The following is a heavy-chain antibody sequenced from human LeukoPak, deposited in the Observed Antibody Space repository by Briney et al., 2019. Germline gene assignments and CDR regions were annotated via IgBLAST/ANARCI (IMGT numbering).Heavy chain of an antibody. D-gene: IGHD6-13*01. Sequence: SETLSLTCAVSGGSISSSNWWSWVRQPPGKGLEWIGEIYHSGSTNYNPSLKSRVTISVDKSKNQFSLNLSFVTATDTAVYYCARQNPAAAGQGLDYWGQGALVIVSS. J-gene: IGHJ4*02. CDR2: IYHSGST. CDR1: GGSISSSNW. CDR3: ARQNPAAAGQGLDY. V-gene: IGHV4-4*02.